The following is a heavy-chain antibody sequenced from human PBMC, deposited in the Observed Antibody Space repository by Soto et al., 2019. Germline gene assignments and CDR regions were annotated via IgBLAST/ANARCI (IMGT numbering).Heavy chain of an antibody. Sequence: GGSLRLSCAASGFSFSSDSMTCVRQAPGKGLEWVSYISSSSSYIYYADSVKGRFTISRDNAKNSLYLQMNSLRAEDTAVYYCARDRPGYSPYYYFGMDVLGQGTRVTVFS. CDR1: GFSFSSDS. CDR2: ISSSSSYI. CDR3: ARDRPGYSPYYYFGMDV. D-gene: IGHD3-22*01. V-gene: IGHV3-21*05. J-gene: IGHJ6*02.